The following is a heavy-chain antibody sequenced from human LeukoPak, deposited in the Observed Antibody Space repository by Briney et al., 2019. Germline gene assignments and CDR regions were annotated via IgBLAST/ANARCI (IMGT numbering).Heavy chain of an antibody. V-gene: IGHV1-2*02. CDR3: ARGGYYDGHDAFDI. CDR1: GYTFTNFY. J-gene: IGHJ3*02. CDR2: INLYSGTT. D-gene: IGHD3-22*01. Sequence: ASVKVSCKASGYTFTNFYIHWVRQAPGQGPEWMGWINLYSGTTDYAQKFQGRVTMTRDMSISTAYMELTRLTSDDTAVYYCARGGYYDGHDAFDIWGQGTMVTVSS.